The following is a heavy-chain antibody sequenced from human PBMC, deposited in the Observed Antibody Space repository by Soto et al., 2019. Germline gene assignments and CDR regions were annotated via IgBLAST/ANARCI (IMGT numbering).Heavy chain of an antibody. V-gene: IGHV4-61*01. Sequence: SETLSLTCTVSGGSVSSGSYYWSWIRQPPGKGLEWIGYIYYSGSTNYNPSLKSRVTISVDTSKNQFSLKLSSVTAADTAVYYCARVTVTPFSALFDYWGQGTLVTVSS. CDR1: GGSVSSGSYY. J-gene: IGHJ4*02. D-gene: IGHD4-4*01. CDR3: ARVTVTPFSALFDY. CDR2: IYYSGST.